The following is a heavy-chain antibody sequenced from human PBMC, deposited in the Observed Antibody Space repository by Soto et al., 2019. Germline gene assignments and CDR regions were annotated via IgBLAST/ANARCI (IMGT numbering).Heavy chain of an antibody. D-gene: IGHD3-9*01. CDR1: GGTFSSYT. CDR2: ILPGLGIA. J-gene: IGHJ4*02. Sequence: GASVKVSCKASGGTFSSYTISWVRQAPGQGLEWMGRILPGLGIANYAQKFQDRVTITGDMSTSTAYMELSSLRSVDTAVYYCAAVIPLYDINTPHWGQGTLVTVSS. V-gene: IGHV1-69*02. CDR3: AAVIPLYDINTPH.